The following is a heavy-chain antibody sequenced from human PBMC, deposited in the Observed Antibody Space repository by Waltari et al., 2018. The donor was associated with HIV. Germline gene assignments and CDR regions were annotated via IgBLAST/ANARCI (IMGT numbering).Heavy chain of an antibody. V-gene: IGHV3-21*01. CDR3: AGDEAVTKPGDY. CDR2: IMSSNYI. CDR1: GFTFRSYS. Sequence: EVQLVESGGGLVKPGGSLRLSCAASGFTFRSYSMNWVRQAPGKGLEWGSFIMSSNYIYCQDSVKGRLTNSGDNAKNSLYLQMNSLRAEDTAVYYWAGDEAVTKPGDYWGQGTLVTVSS. D-gene: IGHD4-17*01. J-gene: IGHJ4*02.